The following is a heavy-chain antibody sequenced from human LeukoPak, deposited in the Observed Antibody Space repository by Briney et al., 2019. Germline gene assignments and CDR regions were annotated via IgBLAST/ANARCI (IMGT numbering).Heavy chain of an antibody. Sequence: PSETLSLTCTVSGGSISSYYWSWIRQPAGKGLEWIGRIYTSGSTNYNPSLKSRVTMSADTSKNQFSLKLSSVTAADTAVYYCASSIVGYSSSWYGYDYYYGMDVWGQGTTVTVSS. CDR3: ASSIVGYSSSWYGYDYYYGMDV. CDR2: IYTSGST. CDR1: GGSISSYY. D-gene: IGHD6-13*01. J-gene: IGHJ6*02. V-gene: IGHV4-4*07.